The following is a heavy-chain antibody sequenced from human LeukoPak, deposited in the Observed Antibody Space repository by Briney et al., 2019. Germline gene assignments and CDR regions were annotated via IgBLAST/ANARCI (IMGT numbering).Heavy chain of an antibody. CDR1: GFTFSSYS. CDR2: ISYDGSNK. V-gene: IGHV3-30*03. J-gene: IGHJ4*02. D-gene: IGHD6-13*01. Sequence: GGSLRLSCAASGFTFSSYSMNWVRQAPGKGLERVAVISYDGSNKYYADSVKGRFTISRDNSKNTLYLQMNSLRAEDTAVYYCARDRRGIAAAGIDYWGQGTLVTVSS. CDR3: ARDRRGIAAAGIDY.